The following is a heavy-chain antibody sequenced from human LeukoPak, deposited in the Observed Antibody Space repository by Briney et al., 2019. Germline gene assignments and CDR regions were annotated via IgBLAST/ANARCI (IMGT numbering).Heavy chain of an antibody. Sequence: PGGSLRLSCAVSGFTIRSYAMSWVRQAPGKGLEWVSGTSGSGGSTYYEGFVKGPFTISRDNSKNTLYLQMNSLRVEDTAVSCCAKNGGSQCYSHLDPWGQGTLVTVSS. CDR1: GFTIRSYA. CDR3: AKNGGSQCYSHLDP. D-gene: IGHD2-15*01. V-gene: IGHV3-23*01. CDR2: TSGSGGST. J-gene: IGHJ5*02.